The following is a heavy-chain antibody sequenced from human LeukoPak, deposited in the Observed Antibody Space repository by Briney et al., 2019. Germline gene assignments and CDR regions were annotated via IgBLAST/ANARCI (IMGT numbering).Heavy chain of an antibody. CDR2: IYYSGST. Sequence: SETLSLTCTVSGGSISSYYWSWIRQPPGKGLEWIGYIYYSGSTNYNPSLKSRVTISVDTSKNQFSLKLSSVTAADTAVYYCARLPAPYYYYYGMDVWGQGTTVTVSS. CDR3: ARLPAPYYYYYGMDV. CDR1: GGSISSYY. J-gene: IGHJ6*02. V-gene: IGHV4-59*08.